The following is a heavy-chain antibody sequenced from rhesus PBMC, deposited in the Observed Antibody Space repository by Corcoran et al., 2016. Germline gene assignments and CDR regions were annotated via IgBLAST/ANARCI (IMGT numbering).Heavy chain of an antibody. CDR2: IHGSGSST. J-gene: IGHJ1*01. V-gene: IGHV4-169*02. CDR1: GGSISSSY. CDR3: ARDWAAEEYFEF. D-gene: IGHD6-31*01. Sequence: QLQLQESGPGLVKPSETLSVTCAVSGGSISSSYWSWIRQAPGKGLEWIGYIHGSGSSTNYNPSLKSRVTLSVDTSKNQFSLKLSSVTAADTAVYYCARDWAAEEYFEFWGQGALVTVSS.